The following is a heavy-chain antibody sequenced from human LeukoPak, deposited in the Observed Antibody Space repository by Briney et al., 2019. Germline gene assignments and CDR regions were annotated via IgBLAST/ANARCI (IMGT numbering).Heavy chain of an antibody. Sequence: GGSLRLSGAASGFTFRTYSMTWFRQAPGKGLEWVSYSISTNIIYYADSVKGRFTISRDNAKNSLYLQMTSLRAEDTAVYYCARDAISGVVIVNSFDYWGQGTLVTVSS. D-gene: IGHD3-3*01. V-gene: IGHV3-48*01. CDR2: SISTNII. CDR3: ARDAISGVVIVNSFDY. CDR1: GFTFRTYS. J-gene: IGHJ4*02.